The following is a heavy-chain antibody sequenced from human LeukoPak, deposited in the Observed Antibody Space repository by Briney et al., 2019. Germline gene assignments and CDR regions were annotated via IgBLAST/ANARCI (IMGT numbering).Heavy chain of an antibody. CDR1: GYTFTRYY. CDR3: ARDPGLATDV. CDR2: TNPTRGGT. V-gene: IGHV1-2*02. D-gene: IGHD7-27*01. J-gene: IGHJ6*02. Sequence: ASVKLSGKPSGYTFTRYYMHSVRQAPGHGVEWMGWTNPTRGGTNYAPTLQGRATMPPDTSISTAYMELRRLRSDDTAVHYRARDPGLATDVWGQGTTVTVSS.